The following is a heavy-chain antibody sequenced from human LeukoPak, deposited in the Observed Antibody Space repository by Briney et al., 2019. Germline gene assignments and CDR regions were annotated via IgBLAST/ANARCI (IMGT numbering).Heavy chain of an antibody. V-gene: IGHV1-2*02. CDR3: ARDSPVLLWFGESYNYMDV. CDR2: INPNSGGT. J-gene: IGHJ6*03. CDR1: GYTFTGYY. Sequence: GASVKVSCKASGYTFTGYYMHWVRQAPGQGLEWMGWINPNSGGTNYAQKFQGRVTMTRDTSISTAYMELSRLRSDDTAVCYCARDSPVLLWFGESYNYMDVWGKGTTVTVSS. D-gene: IGHD3-10*01.